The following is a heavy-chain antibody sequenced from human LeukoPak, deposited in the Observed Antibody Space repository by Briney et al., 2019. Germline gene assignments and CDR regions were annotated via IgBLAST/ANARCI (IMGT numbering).Heavy chain of an antibody. CDR3: ARIAAAGTSRVASNWFDP. D-gene: IGHD6-13*01. Sequence: PSETLSLTCTVSGDSISSSSHYWGWIRQPPGKGLEWIGSIYNSGSTYYKSSLKGRVTISVDTSKNQFSLKLSSVTAADTAVYYCARIAAAGTSRVASNWFDPWGQGTLVTVSS. J-gene: IGHJ5*02. CDR2: IYNSGST. V-gene: IGHV4-39*07. CDR1: GDSISSSSHY.